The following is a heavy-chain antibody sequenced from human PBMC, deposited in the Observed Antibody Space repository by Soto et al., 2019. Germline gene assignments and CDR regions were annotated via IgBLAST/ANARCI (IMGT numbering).Heavy chain of an antibody. V-gene: IGHV3-73*01. CDR3: ARGQGAAIGDYYYHGMDV. CDR2: IRSRANNFAT. J-gene: IGHJ6*02. D-gene: IGHD2-2*02. CDR1: GFIFSGSA. Sequence: QCGGSLRLSCAASGFIFSGSAIHWVRQASGKGLEWVGRIRSRANNFATSSAASVKGRFTFSRDDSKNTAYLQMNTLKPEDTAVYYCARGQGAAIGDYYYHGMDVWGQGTTVTVSS.